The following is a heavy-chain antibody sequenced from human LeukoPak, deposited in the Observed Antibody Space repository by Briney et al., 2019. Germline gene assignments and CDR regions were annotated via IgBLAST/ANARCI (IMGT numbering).Heavy chain of an antibody. CDR2: INTNTGNP. J-gene: IGHJ3*02. CDR3: ARVTVGATRVFDI. Sequence: EASVKVSCKPSGYTLTNYAMNWVRQAPGQGREWMGWINTNTGNPTYAQSFTGRFVFILHTSVSTAYLQISSLKAEDTAVYYCARVTVGATRVFDIWGQGTMVTVSS. D-gene: IGHD1-26*01. CDR1: GYTLTNYA. V-gene: IGHV7-4-1*02.